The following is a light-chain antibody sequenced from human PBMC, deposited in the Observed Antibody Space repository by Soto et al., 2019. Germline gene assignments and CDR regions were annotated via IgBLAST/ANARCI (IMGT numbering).Light chain of an antibody. CDR3: QHYVSPPIT. J-gene: IGKJ5*01. CDR2: GAS. CDR1: QSVGSS. V-gene: IGKV3-20*01. Sequence: EIVLTQSPATLSLSPGERATLSCRASQSVGSSLAWYQQKLGQAPRLLVYGASSRATGISDRFSGSGSGTDFTLTISRLEPEDFAVYYCQHYVSPPITFGQGTRLEIK.